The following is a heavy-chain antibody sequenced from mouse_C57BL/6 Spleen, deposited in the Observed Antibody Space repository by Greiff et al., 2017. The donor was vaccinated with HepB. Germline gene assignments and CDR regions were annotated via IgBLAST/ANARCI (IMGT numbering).Heavy chain of an antibody. V-gene: IGHV1-18*01. CDR3: ARDQTGKMFAY. CDR2: INPNNGGT. CDR1: GYTFIDYN. D-gene: IGHD4-1*01. Sequence: EVQLQQSGPELVKPGASVKIPCKASGYTFIDYNMDWVKQSHGKSLEWIGDINPNNGGTIYNQKFKGKATLTVDKSSSTAYMELRSLTSEDTAVYYCARDQTGKMFAYWGQGTLVTVSA. J-gene: IGHJ3*01.